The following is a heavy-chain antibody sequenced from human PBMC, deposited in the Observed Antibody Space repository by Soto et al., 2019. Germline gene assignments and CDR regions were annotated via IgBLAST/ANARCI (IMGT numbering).Heavy chain of an antibody. CDR3: ARDYYGSGSDYVDFGY. J-gene: IGHJ4*02. CDR2: ISRSSSYI. Sequence: DVQLVESGGGLVKPGGSLRLSCAASGFTFSGHSMNWVRQAPGKGLEWVSSISRSSSYIFYADSVKGRFTISRDNAENSVYLQMNSLRAEDTGVYYCARDYYGSGSDYVDFGYWGQGTLVTVSS. V-gene: IGHV3-21*03. D-gene: IGHD3-10*01. CDR1: GFTFSGHS.